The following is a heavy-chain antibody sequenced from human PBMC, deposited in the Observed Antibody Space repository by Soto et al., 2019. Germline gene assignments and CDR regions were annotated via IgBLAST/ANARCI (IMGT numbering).Heavy chain of an antibody. CDR2: ISWNSGSI. V-gene: IGHV3-9*01. Sequence: GWSLRLSCASSVFTFDDYAMHWVRQAPGKGLEWVSGISWNSGSIGYADSVKGRFTISRDNAKNSLYLQMNSLRAEDTALYYCAKADKGYSYGPGFYFDYWGQGTLVTVSS. CDR3: AKADKGYSYGPGFYFDY. CDR1: VFTFDDYA. J-gene: IGHJ4*02. D-gene: IGHD5-18*01.